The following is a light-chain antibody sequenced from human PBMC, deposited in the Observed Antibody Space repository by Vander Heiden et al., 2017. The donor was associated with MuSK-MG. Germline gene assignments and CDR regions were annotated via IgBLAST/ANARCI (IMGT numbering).Light chain of an antibody. Sequence: DIQMTQSPSFLSASVGDRVTITCRASQSINNYLNWYQQKPGRAPKVVIYDVSTLERGVPSRFSGSGSGTDFTLTISRLQPEDFATYYCQQTHNMPVTFGQGTKVEIK. J-gene: IGKJ1*01. CDR2: DVS. CDR3: QQTHNMPVT. CDR1: QSINNY. V-gene: IGKV1-39*01.